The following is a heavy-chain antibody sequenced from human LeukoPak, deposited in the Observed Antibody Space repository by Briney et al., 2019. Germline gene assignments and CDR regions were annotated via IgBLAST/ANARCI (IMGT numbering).Heavy chain of an antibody. CDR2: IVDNGRKI. V-gene: IGHV3-11*01. CDR3: ARTPFYYDSSGYDY. CDR1: GFTFSDYY. J-gene: IGHJ4*02. D-gene: IGHD3-22*01. Sequence: GGSLRLSCAASGFTFSDYYMGWIRQAPGKGLEWLSYIVDNGRKIYYADSVKGRFTISRDNSKNTLYLQMNSLRAEDTAVYYCARTPFYYDSSGYDYWGQGTLVTVSS.